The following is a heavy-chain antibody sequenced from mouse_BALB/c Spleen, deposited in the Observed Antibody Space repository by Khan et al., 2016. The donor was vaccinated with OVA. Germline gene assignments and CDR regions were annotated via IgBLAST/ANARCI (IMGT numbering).Heavy chain of an antibody. D-gene: IGHD1-1*01. J-gene: IGHJ4*01. CDR3: ARSNYYGRSLDAMDY. CDR1: GYTFTSYW. Sequence: DLVKPGASVKLSCKASGYTFTSYWINWIKQRPGQGLEWIGHIAPGSGSTYYNAMFKGMATLTVDTSSSTAYIQLSSLSSEESAVYFCARSNYYGRSLDAMDYWGQGTSVTVSS. V-gene: IGHV1S41*01. CDR2: IAPGSGST.